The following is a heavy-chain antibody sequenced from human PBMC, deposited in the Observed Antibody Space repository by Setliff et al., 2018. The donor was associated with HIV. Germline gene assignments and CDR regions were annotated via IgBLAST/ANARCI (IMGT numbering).Heavy chain of an antibody. CDR1: GGSISSGDYY. J-gene: IGHJ4*02. CDR3: ARQTATGTSATFDS. V-gene: IGHV4-30-4*08. CDR2: IYYSGST. D-gene: IGHD2-21*02. Sequence: PSETLSLTCTVSGGSISSGDYYWSWIRQPPGKGLEWIGYIYYSGSTYYNPSLKNRCSMSIDTSKNQFSLKLSSVTAADTAVYYCARQTATGTSATFDSWGQGSLVTVSS.